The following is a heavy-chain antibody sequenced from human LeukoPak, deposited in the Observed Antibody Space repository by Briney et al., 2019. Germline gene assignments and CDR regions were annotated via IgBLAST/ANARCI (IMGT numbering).Heavy chain of an antibody. Sequence: GGSLRLSCAASGFTISSYWMNWVRQAPGQGLEWVAIIKQDGSATYYVDSVKGRFTISRDNAKNSLYLQVNNLRAEDTAVYYCAGGSGFLIQKWGQGTLVTVSS. CDR3: AGGSGFLIQK. J-gene: IGHJ4*02. CDR2: IKQDGSAT. V-gene: IGHV3-7*01. CDR1: GFTISSYW. D-gene: IGHD3-3*01.